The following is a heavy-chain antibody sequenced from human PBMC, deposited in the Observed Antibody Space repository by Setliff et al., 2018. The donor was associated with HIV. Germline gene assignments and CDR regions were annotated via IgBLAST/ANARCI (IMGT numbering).Heavy chain of an antibody. CDR3: ARDCRVGWVFTYGMDV. D-gene: IGHD6-13*01. V-gene: IGHV4-4*09. J-gene: IGHJ6*02. Sequence: SETLSLTCTVSGDSISTDYWSWVRQPPGKGLEWIGYIYTTGSTNYNPSLKSRVTMSVDTSKNQFSLKLSSVTAADTAVYYCARDCRVGWVFTYGMDVWGQGTLVTV. CDR1: GDSISTDY. CDR2: IYTTGST.